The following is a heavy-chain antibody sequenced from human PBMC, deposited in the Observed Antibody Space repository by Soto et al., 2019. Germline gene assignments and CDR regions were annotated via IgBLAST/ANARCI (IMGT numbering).Heavy chain of an antibody. V-gene: IGHV4-38-2*01. Sequence: SETLSLTCAVSGYSISSGYYWGWIRQPPGKGLEWIGSIYHSGSAYYNPSLKSRVTISVDTSKNQFSLKLSSVTAVGTAGYYCARGVEGDYDCWRGVGELYYYYGMDVWGQGTTVTVSS. CDR3: ARGVEGDYDCWRGVGELYYYYGMDV. J-gene: IGHJ6*02. CDR1: GYSISSGYY. CDR2: IYHSGSA. D-gene: IGHD3-3*01.